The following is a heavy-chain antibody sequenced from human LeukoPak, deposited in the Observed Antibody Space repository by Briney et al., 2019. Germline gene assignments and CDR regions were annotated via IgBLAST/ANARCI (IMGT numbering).Heavy chain of an antibody. J-gene: IGHJ5*02. V-gene: IGHV3-7*01. CDR1: GFSFSTDW. CDR2: IKQDGSEK. Sequence: GALRLSCAASGFSFSTDWTSWVRQPPGKGLEWVANIKQDGSEKYYVDSVKGRFTISRDNAKNSLYLQMNSLRVEDTAVYYCVRSQYSSSSWGQGTLVTVSS. CDR3: VRSQYSSSS. D-gene: IGHD6-13*01.